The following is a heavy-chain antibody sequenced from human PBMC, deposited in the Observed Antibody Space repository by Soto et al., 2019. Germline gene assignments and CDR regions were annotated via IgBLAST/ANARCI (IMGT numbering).Heavy chain of an antibody. CDR1: GFTFDDYT. CDR2: ISWDGGST. V-gene: IGHV3-43*01. CDR3: AKADTAMVEFFLFDY. J-gene: IGHJ4*02. Sequence: GGSLRLSCAASGFTFDDYTMHWVRQAPGKGLEWVSLISWDGGSTYYADSVKGRFTISRDNSKNSLYLQMNSLRTEDTALYYCAKADTAMVEFFLFDYWGQGTLVTVSS. D-gene: IGHD5-18*01.